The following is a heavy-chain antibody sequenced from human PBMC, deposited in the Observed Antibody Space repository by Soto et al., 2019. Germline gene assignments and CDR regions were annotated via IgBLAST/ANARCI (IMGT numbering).Heavy chain of an antibody. D-gene: IGHD6-13*01. CDR2: ISYDGSNK. CDR3: ARVITSEYSSSWYPKFDY. V-gene: IGHV3-30-3*01. J-gene: IGHJ4*02. CDR1: GFTFISYD. Sequence: GGSLRLSCGASGFTFISYDMHWGRQSPGKGLEWVAVISYDGSNKYDADSVKGRFTISRDKSKNTLYLQMNSLRAEDTAVYYCARVITSEYSSSWYPKFDYWGQGTLVTVSS.